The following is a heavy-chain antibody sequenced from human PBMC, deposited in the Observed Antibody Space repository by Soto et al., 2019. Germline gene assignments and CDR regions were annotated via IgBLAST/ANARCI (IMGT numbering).Heavy chain of an antibody. D-gene: IGHD6-19*01. CDR2: ILLNANA. J-gene: IGHJ4*02. CDR1: CASVTSTGYY. CDR3: ARVSAVSAEHYFDY. V-gene: IGHV4-30-4*01. Sequence: QVQLRESGPGLMRPSQTLSLTCTVSCASVTSTGYYWTWIRQSPGKGLEWLGNILLNANADYSPSLETRLSISLDSSKSQFSLKLNSLSAADTAIYFCARVSAVSAEHYFDYWGQGALVTVSS.